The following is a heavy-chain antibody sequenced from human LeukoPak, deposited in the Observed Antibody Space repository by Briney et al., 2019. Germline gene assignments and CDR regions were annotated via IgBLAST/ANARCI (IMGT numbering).Heavy chain of an antibody. CDR2: ISYDGSNK. Sequence: GGSLRLSCAASGFTFSSYAMHWVRQAPGKGLEWVAVISYDGSNKYYADSVKGRFTISRDKSKNTLYLQMNSLRAEDTAVYYCASPFGANAFDIWGQGTMVIVSS. CDR1: GFTFSSYA. J-gene: IGHJ3*02. CDR3: ASPFGANAFDI. D-gene: IGHD3-10*01. V-gene: IGHV3-30*14.